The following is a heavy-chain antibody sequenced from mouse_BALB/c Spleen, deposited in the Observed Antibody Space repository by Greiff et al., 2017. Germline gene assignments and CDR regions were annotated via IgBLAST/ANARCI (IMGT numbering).Heavy chain of an antibody. J-gene: IGHJ1*01. CDR1: GYSFTSYW. V-gene: IGHV1-5*01. Sequence: EVQLQQSGTVLARPGASVKMSCKASGYSFTSYWMHWVKQRPGQGLEWIGAIYPGNSDTSYNQKFKGKAKLTAVTSASTAYMELSSLTNEDSAVYYCTRSGYYYGSSYSYWYFDVWGAGTTVTASS. CDR2: IYPGNSDT. CDR3: TRSGYYYGSSYSYWYFDV. D-gene: IGHD1-1*01.